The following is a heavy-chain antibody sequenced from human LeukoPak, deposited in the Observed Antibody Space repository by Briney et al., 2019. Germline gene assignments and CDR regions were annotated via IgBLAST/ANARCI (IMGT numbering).Heavy chain of an antibody. CDR3: ARGFGSGTSPFDN. CDR1: GGPIRSNY. CDR2: IYVTDLI. J-gene: IGHJ4*02. D-gene: IGHD3-10*01. Sequence: SGTLSLTCTVSGGPIRSNYWSWIRQTGGKGLEWIGRIYVTDLINYNPSLKSRVTISVVMSKNQLSLNLTSVTAADTAIYYCARGFGSGTSPFDNWGRGTLVTVSS. V-gene: IGHV4-4*07.